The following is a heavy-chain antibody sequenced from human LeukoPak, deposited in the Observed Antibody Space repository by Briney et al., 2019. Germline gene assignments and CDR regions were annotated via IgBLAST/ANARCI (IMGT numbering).Heavy chain of an antibody. V-gene: IGHV1-69*05. J-gene: IGHJ5*02. D-gene: IGHD6-6*01. CDR3: ARGDIAARYNWFDP. Sequence: SVKVSCKASGGTFSSYAISWVRQAPGQGLEWMGGIIPIFGTANYAQKFLGRVTITTDESTSTAYMELSSLRSEDTAVYYCARGDIAARYNWFDPWGQGTLVTVSS. CDR2: IIPIFGTA. CDR1: GGTFSSYA.